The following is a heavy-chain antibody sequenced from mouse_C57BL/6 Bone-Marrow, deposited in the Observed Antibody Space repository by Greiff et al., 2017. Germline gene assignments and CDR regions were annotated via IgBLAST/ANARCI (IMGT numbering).Heavy chain of an antibody. CDR3: SRNGYPYWYFDV. CDR1: GYTFTSYT. Sequence: QVQLQQSGAELARPGASVKMSCKASGYTFTSYTMHWVKQRPGQGLEWIGYINPSSGYTKYNQKFKDKATLTADKSSSTAYMQLSSLTSEDSAVDFCSRNGYPYWYFDVWGTGTSVTVSS. V-gene: IGHV1-4*01. CDR2: INPSSGYT. J-gene: IGHJ1*03. D-gene: IGHD2-2*01.